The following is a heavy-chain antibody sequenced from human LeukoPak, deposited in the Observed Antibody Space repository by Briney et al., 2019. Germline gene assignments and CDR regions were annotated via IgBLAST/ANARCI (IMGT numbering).Heavy chain of an antibody. CDR1: GYTFTSYD. J-gene: IGHJ6*03. CDR2: MNPNSGNT. Sequence: GASVKVSCKPSGYTFTSYDINWVRQATGQGLEWMGWMNPNSGNTGYAQKFQGRVTMTRNTSISTAYMELSSLRSEDTAVYYCARGGRKRVPAATTTDYYYYMDVWGKGTTVTVSS. D-gene: IGHD2-2*01. CDR3: ARGGRKRVPAATTTDYYYYMDV. V-gene: IGHV1-8*01.